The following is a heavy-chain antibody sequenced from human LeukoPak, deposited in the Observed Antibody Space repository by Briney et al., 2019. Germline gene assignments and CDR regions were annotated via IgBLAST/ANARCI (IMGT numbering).Heavy chain of an antibody. CDR3: ARLVAMVRGVNGMDV. J-gene: IGHJ6*02. D-gene: IGHD3-10*01. CDR1: GGSISSYY. Sequence: SETLSLTCTVSGGSISSYYWNWIRQPPGKGLEWVAYIYYSGSTNYNPSFKSRVTISVDTSKNQFSLKLSSVTAADTAVYYCARLVAMVRGVNGMDVWGQGTTVTVSS. V-gene: IGHV4-59*08. CDR2: IYYSGST.